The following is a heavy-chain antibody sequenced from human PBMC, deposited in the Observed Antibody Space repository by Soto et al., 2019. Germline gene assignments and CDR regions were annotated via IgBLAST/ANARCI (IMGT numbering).Heavy chain of an antibody. J-gene: IGHJ3*02. V-gene: IGHV3-23*01. Sequence: GGSLRLSCAASGFTFSIYAMSWVRQAPGKGLEWVSGISGSDGSTSYADSVKGRFTISRDNSKNTLFLQMNSLRAEDTAIYYCAKPRTTGDAFDIWGQGTTVTVPS. CDR2: ISGSDGST. CDR1: GFTFSIYA. CDR3: AKPRTTGDAFDI.